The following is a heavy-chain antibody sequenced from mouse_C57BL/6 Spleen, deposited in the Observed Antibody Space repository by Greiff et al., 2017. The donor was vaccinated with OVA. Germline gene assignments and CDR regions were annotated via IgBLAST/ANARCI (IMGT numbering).Heavy chain of an antibody. CDR2: ISSGSSTI. Sequence: EVKLVESGGGLVKPGGSLKLSCAASGFTFSDYGMHWVRQAPEKGLEWVAYISSGSSTIYYADTVKGRFTISRDNAKNTLFLQMTSLRSEDTAMYYCARGGFYYGDYYAMDYWGQGTSVTVSS. V-gene: IGHV5-17*01. CDR3: ARGGFYYGDYYAMDY. CDR1: GFTFSDYG. J-gene: IGHJ4*01. D-gene: IGHD1-1*01.